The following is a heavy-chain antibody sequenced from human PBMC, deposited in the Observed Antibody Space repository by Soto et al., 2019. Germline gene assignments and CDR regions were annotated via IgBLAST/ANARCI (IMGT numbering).Heavy chain of an antibody. D-gene: IGHD3-22*01. CDR2: INPNSGGT. J-gene: IGHJ3*02. CDR3: ARGNPTYYYDSSGYRPAFDI. CDR1: GYTFTGYY. V-gene: IGHV1-2*04. Sequence: ASVKVSCKASGYTFTGYYMHWVRQAPGQGLEWMGWINPNSGGTNYAQKFQGWVTMTRDTSISTAYMELSRLRSDDTAVYYCARGNPTYYYDSSGYRPAFDIWGQGTMVTVSS.